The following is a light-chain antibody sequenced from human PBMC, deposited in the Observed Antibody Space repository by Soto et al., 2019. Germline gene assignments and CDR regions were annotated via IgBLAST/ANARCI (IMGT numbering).Light chain of an antibody. Sequence: QPVLKQPPSVSGAPGPTVTISCTGSRSNIGADHDVHWYQQFPGTAPRLLIYENTNRPSGVPDRFSGSKSGTSASLFITGHHAEDEADYYCQSYESTRIGVLFGGGSKLTVL. CDR1: RSNIGADHD. CDR3: QSYESTRIGVL. CDR2: ENT. V-gene: IGLV1-40*01. J-gene: IGLJ2*01.